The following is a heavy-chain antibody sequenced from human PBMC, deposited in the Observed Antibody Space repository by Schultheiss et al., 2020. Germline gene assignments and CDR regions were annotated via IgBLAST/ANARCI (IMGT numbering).Heavy chain of an antibody. Sequence: SGPTLVKPTQTLTLTCTFSGFSLNTSGLGVGWIRQPPGKALEWLALIYWDDDKRYRPSVRSRLTISKDTSKSQVVLTMTNMDPVDTATYYCARIMERGGYYPYGMDVWGQGTTVTVSS. D-gene: IGHD3-3*01. CDR3: ARIMERGGYYPYGMDV. CDR2: IYWDDDK. J-gene: IGHJ6*02. V-gene: IGHV2-5*02. CDR1: GFSLNTSGLG.